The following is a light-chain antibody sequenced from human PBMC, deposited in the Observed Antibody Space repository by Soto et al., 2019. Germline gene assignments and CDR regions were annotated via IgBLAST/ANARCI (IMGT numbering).Light chain of an antibody. Sequence: QSALTQPASVSGSPGQSITISCTGNSSDVGGYNYVSWYQQHPGKAPKLMIYDVSNRPSGVSNRFSGSKSGNTASLTISGLQAEDEADYYCSSYTSSSGYVFGTGTQLTVL. V-gene: IGLV2-14*01. CDR2: DVS. J-gene: IGLJ1*01. CDR3: SSYTSSSGYV. CDR1: SSDVGGYNY.